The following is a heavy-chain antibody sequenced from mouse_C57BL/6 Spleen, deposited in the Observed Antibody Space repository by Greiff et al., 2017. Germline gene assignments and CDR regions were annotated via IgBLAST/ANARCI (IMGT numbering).Heavy chain of an antibody. CDR2: ISDGGSYT. J-gene: IGHJ3*01. CDR1: GFTFCSYA. D-gene: IGHD1-1*01. Sequence: DVKLVESGGGLVKPGGSLKLSCAASGFTFCSYAMSWVRQTPEKRLEWVATISDGGSYTYYPDNVKGRFTISRDNAKNNLYLQMSHLKSEDTAMYYCARGGDYYGSPFAYWGQGTLVTVSA. V-gene: IGHV5-4*03. CDR3: ARGGDYYGSPFAY.